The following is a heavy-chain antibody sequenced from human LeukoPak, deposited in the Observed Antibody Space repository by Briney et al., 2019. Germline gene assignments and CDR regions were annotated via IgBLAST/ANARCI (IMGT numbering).Heavy chain of an antibody. V-gene: IGHV3-30*04. J-gene: IGHJ5*01. CDR3: ARSPERLGQGHVDS. D-gene: IGHD3/OR15-3a*01. Sequence: GALRLSSAASGFPFSSYSMHWDRQAPGKGLEWLTLISYHGSNTDYTDSVKGRFTVSRHNSKNTLFLQMNRQRVEDTAIYFCARSPERLGQGHVDSWGQGTLVTVSS. CDR2: ISYHGSNT. CDR1: GFPFSSYS.